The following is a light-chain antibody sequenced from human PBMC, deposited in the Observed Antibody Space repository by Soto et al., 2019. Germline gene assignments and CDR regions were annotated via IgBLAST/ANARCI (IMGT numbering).Light chain of an antibody. CDR2: GAS. J-gene: IGKJ1*01. Sequence: EIVMTQSPATLSMSPGERATLSCRASQSVSSSYLAWYQQKPGQAPRLLIYGASSRATGIPDRFSGSGSGTDCTLTISRLEPEDFAVYYCQQYDSSPKTFGRGTKVDIK. CDR3: QQYDSSPKT. V-gene: IGKV3-20*01. CDR1: QSVSSSY.